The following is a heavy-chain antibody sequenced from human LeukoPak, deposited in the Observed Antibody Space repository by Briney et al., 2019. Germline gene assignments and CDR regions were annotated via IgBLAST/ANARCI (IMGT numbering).Heavy chain of an antibody. CDR2: ISYDGSNK. J-gene: IGHJ4*02. V-gene: IGHV3-30*18. CDR3: AKVPGYGSGPLNY. Sequence: PGGSLRLSCAASGFTFSSYGMHWVRQALGKGLEWVAVISYDGSNKYYADSVKGRFTISRDNSKNTLYLQMNSLRAEDTAVYYCAKVPGYGSGPLNYWGQGTLVTVSS. CDR1: GFTFSSYG. D-gene: IGHD3-10*01.